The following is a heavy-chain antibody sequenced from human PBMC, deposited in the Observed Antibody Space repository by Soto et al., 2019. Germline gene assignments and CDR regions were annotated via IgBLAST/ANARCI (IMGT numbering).Heavy chain of an antibody. CDR1: GFTFSTYS. V-gene: IGHV3-21*01. Sequence: SLRLSCAASGFTFSTYSMNWVRQAPGKGLEWVSSISDSSSYIYYADSVKGRFTISRDNAKNSLYLQMNSLRAEDTAVYYCARYDSSGYYWPYYYYGMDVWGQGTTVTVSS. CDR3: ARYDSSGYYWPYYYYGMDV. J-gene: IGHJ6*02. CDR2: ISDSSSYI. D-gene: IGHD3-22*01.